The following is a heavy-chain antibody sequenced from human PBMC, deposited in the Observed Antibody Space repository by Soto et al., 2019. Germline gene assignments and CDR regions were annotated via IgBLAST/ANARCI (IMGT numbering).Heavy chain of an antibody. CDR3: ARVYYDILTGPDAFDI. CDR1: GFTFSSYE. Sequence: EVQLVESGGGLVQPGGSLRLSCAASGFTFSSYEMNWVRQAPGKGLEWVSYISSSGSTIYYADSVKGRFTISRDNATNALDLQMNGLRAEDTAVYYCARVYYDILTGPDAFDIWGQGTMVTVAS. V-gene: IGHV3-48*03. CDR2: ISSSGSTI. J-gene: IGHJ3*02. D-gene: IGHD3-9*01.